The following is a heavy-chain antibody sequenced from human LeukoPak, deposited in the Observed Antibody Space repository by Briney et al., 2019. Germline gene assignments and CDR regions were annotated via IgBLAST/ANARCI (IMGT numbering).Heavy chain of an antibody. CDR3: ARGPLDKGGFDF. CDR1: GGSISSYY. Sequence: SETLSLTCTVSGGSISSYYWSWIRQPPGKGLEWIGYIYYSGSTNYNPSLKSRVTISVDTSKNQFSLKLSSVTAADTAVYFCARGPLDKGGFDFWGQGTLVAVST. J-gene: IGHJ4*02. CDR2: IYYSGST. D-gene: IGHD1-1*01. V-gene: IGHV4-59*01.